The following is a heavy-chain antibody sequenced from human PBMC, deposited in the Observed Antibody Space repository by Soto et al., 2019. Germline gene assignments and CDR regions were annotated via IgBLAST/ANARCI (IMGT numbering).Heavy chain of an antibody. Sequence: VQLVESGGGVVQPGRSLRLSCAASGFTFSSYGMHWVRQAPGKGLEWVAVISYDGSNKYYADSVKGRFTISRDNSKNTLYLQMNSLRAEDTAVYYCAKDHRYCSGGSCYPDWYFDLWGRGTLVTVSS. V-gene: IGHV3-30*18. CDR3: AKDHRYCSGGSCYPDWYFDL. CDR2: ISYDGSNK. CDR1: GFTFSSYG. J-gene: IGHJ2*01. D-gene: IGHD2-15*01.